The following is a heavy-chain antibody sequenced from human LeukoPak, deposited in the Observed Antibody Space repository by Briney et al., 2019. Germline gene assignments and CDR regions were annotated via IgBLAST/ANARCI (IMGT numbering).Heavy chain of an antibody. CDR1: GYTFTVYF. CDR2: ISPNSGDT. Sequence: ASVKVSCKASGYTFTVYFIHWVRQAPGQGLEWMGWISPNSGDTGYAQKFQGRVTMTNDTSGSTAYMELTRLTSDDTAVYYCARDFVPPLRNEVTTWGHFDAFDIWGQGTMVTVSS. V-gene: IGHV1-2*02. CDR3: ARDFVPPLRNEVTTWGHFDAFDI. D-gene: IGHD4-17*01. J-gene: IGHJ3*02.